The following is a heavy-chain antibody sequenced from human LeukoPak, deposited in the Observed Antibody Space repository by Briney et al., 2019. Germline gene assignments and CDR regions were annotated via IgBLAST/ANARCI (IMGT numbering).Heavy chain of an antibody. D-gene: IGHD3-9*01. CDR3: ARGQTILYDILTGSDY. V-gene: IGHV1-46*01. J-gene: IGHJ4*02. CDR1: GYTLTSYY. CDR2: INPSGGST. Sequence: GASVKVSCKASGYTLTSYYMHWVRQAPGQGLEWMGIINPSGGSTSYAQKCQGRVTMTRHMSTRTVYMELSSVRSEDTAVYYCARGQTILYDILTGSDYWGQGTLVTVSS.